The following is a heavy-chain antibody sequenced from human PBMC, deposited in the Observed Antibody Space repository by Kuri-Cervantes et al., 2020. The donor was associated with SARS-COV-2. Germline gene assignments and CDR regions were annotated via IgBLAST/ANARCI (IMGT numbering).Heavy chain of an antibody. Sequence: GSLRLSCAVHDESFSGYYWSWIRQPPGKGLEWIGEISHIGSTNYNPSLKSRLTISVDTSKNQFSLTLSSVTAADTAVYYCARHGKSVAGTAPRYEYGMDVWGQGTTVTVSS. V-gene: IGHV4-34*01. D-gene: IGHD6-19*01. CDR2: ISHIGST. CDR1: DESFSGYY. J-gene: IGHJ6*02. CDR3: ARHGKSVAGTAPRYEYGMDV.